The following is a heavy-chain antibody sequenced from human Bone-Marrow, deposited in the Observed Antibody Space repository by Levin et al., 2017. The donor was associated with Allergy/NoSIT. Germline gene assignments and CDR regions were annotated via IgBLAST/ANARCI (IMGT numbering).Heavy chain of an antibody. CDR3: ARLARAAAGQDY. V-gene: IGHV3-30*03. CDR1: GFTFSSYG. D-gene: IGHD6-13*01. J-gene: IGHJ4*02. Sequence: RGESLKISCAASGFTFSSYGMHWVRQAPGKGLEWVAVISNDGSNKYYADSVKGRFTISRDNSKNTLYLQMNSLRAEDTAVYYCARLARAAAGQDYWGQGTLVTVSS. CDR2: ISNDGSNK.